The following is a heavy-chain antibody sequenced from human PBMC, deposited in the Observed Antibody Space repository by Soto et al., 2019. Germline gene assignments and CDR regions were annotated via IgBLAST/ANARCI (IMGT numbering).Heavy chain of an antibody. J-gene: IGHJ4*02. CDR1: GGTFNSYT. Sequence: QVQLVQSGPEVKKPGSSVKVSCTASGGTFNSYTLNWVRQAPGQRPEWVGRVNPIVGMSTSASKFQGRVTLTADKSTNRAYMDLTGLKSEDTPVYYCATSYGSGSTHFDSWGQGTLVTVAS. V-gene: IGHV1-69*02. D-gene: IGHD3-10*01. CDR3: ATSYGSGSTHFDS. CDR2: VNPIVGMS.